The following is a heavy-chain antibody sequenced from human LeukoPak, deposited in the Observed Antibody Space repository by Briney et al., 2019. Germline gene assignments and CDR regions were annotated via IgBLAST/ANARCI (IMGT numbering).Heavy chain of an antibody. D-gene: IGHD4-23*01. V-gene: IGHV4-31*02. J-gene: IGHJ5*02. CDR2: ISYDRGT. CDR1: GESICIDDYF. CDR3: ARALDYGGNWFEL. Sequence: SESLSLTCTISGESICIDDYFWTWIRQHPVRGLEWIRFISYDRGTYYNPSLKSRITMSVETSKNQFSLVLTSGIASDTALYYCARALDYGGNWFELWGGGTRVTVSS.